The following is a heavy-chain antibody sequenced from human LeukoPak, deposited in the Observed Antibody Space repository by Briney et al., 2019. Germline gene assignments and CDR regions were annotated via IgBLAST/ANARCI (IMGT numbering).Heavy chain of an antibody. Sequence: PGGSLRLSCAASGFTFSNYAISWVRQAPGKGLEWVSLISSSGGSSYYADSVKGWFTISRDNSKDTLYLHINSLRAEDTAVYYCAKLWFGELLLYDYWGQGTLVTVSS. CDR1: GFTFSNYA. CDR2: ISSSGGSS. V-gene: IGHV3-23*01. D-gene: IGHD3-10*01. J-gene: IGHJ4*02. CDR3: AKLWFGELLLYDY.